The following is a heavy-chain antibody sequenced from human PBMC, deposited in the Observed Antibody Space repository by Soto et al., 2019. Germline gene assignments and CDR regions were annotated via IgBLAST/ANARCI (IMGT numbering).Heavy chain of an antibody. Sequence: SETLSLTCSVSGGSISSNYWSWIRQPPGKGLEWIGYIYYSGSTNYNPSLRSRVTISVDTSKNQFSLKLNSVTAADTAVYYCAREGTTGTGFVGFWGQGTLVTVSS. J-gene: IGHJ4*02. V-gene: IGHV4-59*01. CDR3: AREGTTGTGFVGF. CDR2: IYYSGST. D-gene: IGHD1-1*01. CDR1: GGSISSNY.